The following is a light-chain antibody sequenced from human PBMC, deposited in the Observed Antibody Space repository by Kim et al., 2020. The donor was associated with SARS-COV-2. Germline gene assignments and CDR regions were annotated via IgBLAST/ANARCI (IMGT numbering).Light chain of an antibody. CDR2: DTT. CDR1: AGAVGSGHY. CDR3: LLSYANFAV. V-gene: IGLV7-46*01. Sequence: QAVVTQEPSLTVSPGGTVTLTGGSSAGAVGSGHYPYWLQQKPGLAPTTLIYDTTKKHSLTPARFSGSILGDKAALTLSGALPEDEADYYCLLSYANFAVFGGGTQLTVL. J-gene: IGLJ2*01.